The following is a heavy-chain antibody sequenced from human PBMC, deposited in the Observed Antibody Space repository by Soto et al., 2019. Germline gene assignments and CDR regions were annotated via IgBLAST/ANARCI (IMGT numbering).Heavy chain of an antibody. J-gene: IGHJ5*02. V-gene: IGHV4-59*01. Sequence: SETLSLTCTVSGGSISGYYWSWVRQPPGKGLEWIGYIYYVGSTIYNPSLKRRVTISVDTYKNQFSLRMRSVTAADTAVYYCARLRWFGELSSWFDPWGQGIRVTVS. CDR3: ARLRWFGELSSWFDP. CDR2: IYYVGST. CDR1: GGSISGYY. D-gene: IGHD3-10*01.